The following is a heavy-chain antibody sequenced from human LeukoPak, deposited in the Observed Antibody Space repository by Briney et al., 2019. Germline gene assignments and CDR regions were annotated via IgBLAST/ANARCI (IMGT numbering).Heavy chain of an antibody. CDR1: GGSLSGYY. J-gene: IGHJ1*01. CDR2: INHSGST. CDR3: ARVPVVVRYFQH. D-gene: IGHD3-22*01. Sequence: SETLSLTCAVYGGSLSGYYWSWIRQPPGKGLEWIGEINHSGSTNYNPSLKSRVTISVDTSKNQFSLKLSSVTAADTAVYYCARVPVVVRYFQHWGQGTLVTVSS. V-gene: IGHV4-34*01.